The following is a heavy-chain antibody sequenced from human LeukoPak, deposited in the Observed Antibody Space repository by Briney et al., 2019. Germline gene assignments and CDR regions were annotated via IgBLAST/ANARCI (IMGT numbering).Heavy chain of an antibody. D-gene: IGHD3-3*01. CDR1: GGSIRSYY. J-gene: IGHJ4*02. CDR2: INYSGNT. Sequence: PSETLSLICTVSGGSIRSYYWSWIRQTPGKGLEWMGYINYSGNTYYNPSLKSRVTISVDTSKNQFSLKLSSVTAADTAVYYCARSTWSGYSFDYWGQGTLVTVSS. CDR3: ARSTWSGYSFDY. V-gene: IGHV4-59*08.